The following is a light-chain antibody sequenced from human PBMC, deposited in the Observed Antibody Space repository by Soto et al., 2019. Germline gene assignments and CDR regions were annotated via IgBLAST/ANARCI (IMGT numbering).Light chain of an antibody. CDR1: QSVSSH. CDR2: DAS. J-gene: IGKJ5*01. CDR3: QQRSSAIT. V-gene: IGKV3D-11*02. Sequence: EIVLTQSPATLSLSPGERATLSCRASQSVSSHLAWFQQRPGQAPRLLIYDASNRATGIPARFSGRGPGTDFTLTISRLEPEDFAVYYCQQRSSAITFGQGTRLEI.